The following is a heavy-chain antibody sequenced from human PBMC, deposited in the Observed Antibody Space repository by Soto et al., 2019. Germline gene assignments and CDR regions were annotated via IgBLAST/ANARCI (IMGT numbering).Heavy chain of an antibody. Sequence: GESLKISCKGSGYSFTSYWIGWVRQMPGKGLEWMGIIYPGDSDTRYSPSFQGQVTISADKSISTAYLQWSSLKASDTAMYYCARGYCSSTSCRENWFDPWGQGTLVTVSS. CDR3: ARGYCSSTSCRENWFDP. CDR2: IYPGDSDT. D-gene: IGHD2-2*01. CDR1: GYSFTSYW. V-gene: IGHV5-51*01. J-gene: IGHJ5*02.